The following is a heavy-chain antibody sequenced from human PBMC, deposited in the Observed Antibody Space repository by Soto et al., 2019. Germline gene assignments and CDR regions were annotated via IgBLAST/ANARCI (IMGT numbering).Heavy chain of an antibody. V-gene: IGHV3-23*01. J-gene: IGHJ3*02. D-gene: IGHD6-13*01. Sequence: LRLSCAASGFTFSSSAMSWVRQAPGTGLEWVSSITGSGDSTYYADSVKGQFTISRDNSKNTLQLQMNSLRAEDTAVYYCAKIGYRSDAVDIWGQGTMVTVSS. CDR2: ITGSGDST. CDR1: GFTFSSSA. CDR3: AKIGYRSDAVDI.